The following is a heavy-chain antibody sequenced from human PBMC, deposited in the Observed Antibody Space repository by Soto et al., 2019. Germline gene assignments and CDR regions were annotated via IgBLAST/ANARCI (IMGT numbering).Heavy chain of an antibody. D-gene: IGHD3-3*01. CDR3: AGWSYFDY. CDR2: ISGSDGKT. Sequence: GGSLRLSCAASGFSFGSYALSWVRQAPGKGLEWVSTISGSDGKTFYADSVKGRFSISRDTSQSTLYLQMNSLRADDTAMYYWAGWSYFDYWGQGTGVTVS. CDR1: GFSFGSYA. J-gene: IGHJ4*02. V-gene: IGHV3-23*01.